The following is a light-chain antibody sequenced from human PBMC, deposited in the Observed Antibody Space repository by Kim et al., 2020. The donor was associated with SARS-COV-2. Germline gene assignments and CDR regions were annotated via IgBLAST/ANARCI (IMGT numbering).Light chain of an antibody. J-gene: IGLJ1*01. Sequence: QSALTQPASVSGSPGQSITISSTGTSSDVGGYNYVSWYQQHPGKAPKLMIYDVSKRPSGVSNRFSGSKSGNTASLTISGLQAEDEADYYCSSYTSSSPLYVFGTGTKVTVL. V-gene: IGLV2-14*01. CDR1: SSDVGGYNY. CDR2: DVS. CDR3: SSYTSSSPLYV.